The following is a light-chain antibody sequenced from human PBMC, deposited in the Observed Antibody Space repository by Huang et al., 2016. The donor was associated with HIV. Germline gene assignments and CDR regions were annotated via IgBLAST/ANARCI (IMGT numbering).Light chain of an antibody. J-gene: IGKJ1*01. CDR3: QQYNNWPPWT. CDR2: GAS. CDR1: QNVYSK. Sequence: EILMTQSPAVLSVSPGDRVTLSCRASQNVYSKLAWYQQKPGQAPRLLIDGASTRATDGPARFSGGGSGTEYTLNITRVQSGDFGLYYCQQYNNWPPWTFGQGTNVEV. V-gene: IGKV3-15*01.